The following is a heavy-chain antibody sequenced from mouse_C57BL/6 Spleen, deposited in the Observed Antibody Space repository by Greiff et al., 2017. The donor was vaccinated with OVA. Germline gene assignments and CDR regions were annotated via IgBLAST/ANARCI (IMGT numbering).Heavy chain of an antibody. J-gene: IGHJ4*01. D-gene: IGHD4-1*01. V-gene: IGHV2-2*01. CDR3: ARKLGRNYAMDY. CDR2: IWSGGST. Sequence: VHLVESGPGLVQPSQRLSITCTVSGFSLTSYGVHWVRQSPGKGLEWLGVIWSGGSTDYNAAFISRLSISKDNSKSQVFFKMNSLQADDTAIYYCARKLGRNYAMDYWGQGTSVTVSS. CDR1: GFSLTSYG.